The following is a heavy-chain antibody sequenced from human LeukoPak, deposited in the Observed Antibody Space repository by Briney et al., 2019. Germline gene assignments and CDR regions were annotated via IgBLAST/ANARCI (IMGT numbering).Heavy chain of an antibody. V-gene: IGHV3-23*01. J-gene: IGHJ4*02. D-gene: IGHD3-22*01. CDR2: ISGSGGST. CDR1: GFTLSSYA. Sequence: PGGSLRLSCAASGFTLSSYAMSWVRQAPGKGLEWVSAISGSGGSTYYADSVKGRFTISRDNSKNTLYLQMNSLRAEDTAVYYCAKDQYYYDSSGYIFFDYWGQGTLVTVSS. CDR3: AKDQYYYDSSGYIFFDY.